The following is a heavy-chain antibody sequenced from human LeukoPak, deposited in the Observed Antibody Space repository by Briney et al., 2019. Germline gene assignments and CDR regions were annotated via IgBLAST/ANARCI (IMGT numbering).Heavy chain of an antibody. J-gene: IGHJ4*02. Sequence: PGGSLRLSCAASGFALSSYTMNWVRQAPGKGLEWVSSISSGSSYIYYADSVKGRFTISRDNAKNSLYLQMNSLRVEDAAVYYCARLRAVDRYFDYWGQGTLVTVSS. D-gene: IGHD4-17*01. CDR2: ISSGSSYI. V-gene: IGHV3-21*01. CDR1: GFALSSYT. CDR3: ARLRAVDRYFDY.